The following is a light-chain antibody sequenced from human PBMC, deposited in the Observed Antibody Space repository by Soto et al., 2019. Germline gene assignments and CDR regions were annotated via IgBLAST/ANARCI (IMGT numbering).Light chain of an antibody. CDR2: GAS. CDR3: QQYNNWPLT. Sequence: EIEMTQSPATLSLSPGVIATLSCRSSQSVSSNLAWYQQKPGQAPRLLIYGASTRATGIQVRFSGSGSGTEFTLTISRLQSEDFTVYYCQQYNNWPLTFGGGTKVEIK. V-gene: IGKV3-15*01. CDR1: QSVSSN. J-gene: IGKJ4*02.